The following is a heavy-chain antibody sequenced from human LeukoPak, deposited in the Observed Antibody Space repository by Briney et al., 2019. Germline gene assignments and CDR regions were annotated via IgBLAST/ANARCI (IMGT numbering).Heavy chain of an antibody. CDR3: ARGAAHPKSSWFDP. Sequence: ASVKVSCKASGYTFTSYGICWVRQAPGQGLEWMGWISAYNGNTNYAQKLQGRGTMTTDTSTSTAYMELRSLRSDDTAVYYCARGAAHPKSSWFDPWGQGTLVTVSS. D-gene: IGHD2-2*01. CDR2: ISAYNGNT. V-gene: IGHV1-18*01. J-gene: IGHJ5*02. CDR1: GYTFTSYG.